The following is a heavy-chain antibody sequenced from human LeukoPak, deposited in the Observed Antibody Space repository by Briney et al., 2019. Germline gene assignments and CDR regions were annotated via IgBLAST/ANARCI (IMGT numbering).Heavy chain of an antibody. CDR3: AKAAAAPGFDF. V-gene: IGHV3-23*01. CDR2: VSGSGDRM. Sequence: GGSLRLSCPVSGITFSGYWVHWVRQAPGKGLEWVATVSGSGDRMYHADSVKGRFTISRDNSKNTIYLQMNSLRAEDTALYYCAKAAAAPGFDFWGQGTLVTVSS. D-gene: IGHD6-13*01. CDR1: GITFSGYW. J-gene: IGHJ4*02.